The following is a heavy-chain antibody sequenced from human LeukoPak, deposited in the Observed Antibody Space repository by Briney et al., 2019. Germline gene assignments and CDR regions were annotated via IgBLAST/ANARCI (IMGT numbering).Heavy chain of an antibody. CDR3: ARAFGGHDFWSGYYTGYYYYGMDV. CDR2: IGTAGDT. D-gene: IGHD3-3*01. Sequence: PGGSLRLSCAASGFTFSSYDMHWVRQATGKGLEWVSAIGTAGDTYYPGSVKGRFTISRENAKNSLYLQMNSLRAGDTAVYYCARAFGGHDFWSGYYTGYYYYGMDVWGQGTTVTVSS. J-gene: IGHJ6*02. CDR1: GFTFSSYD. V-gene: IGHV3-13*01.